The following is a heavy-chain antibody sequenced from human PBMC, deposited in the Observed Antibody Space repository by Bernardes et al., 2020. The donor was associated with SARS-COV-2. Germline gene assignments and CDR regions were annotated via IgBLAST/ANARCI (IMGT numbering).Heavy chain of an antibody. D-gene: IGHD1-1*01. CDR3: ATGGNGRTAPGMDV. CDR2: VNADGRTT. Sequence: GGSLRLSCTGSGFIFSTFCMHWGRQAPGEGLVWVSRVNADGRTTYYADSVRGRFTISRDNAENTVYLQMNSLRVDDTAIYYCATGGNGRTAPGMDVWGQGTAVTVSS. J-gene: IGHJ6*02. CDR1: GFIFSTFC. V-gene: IGHV3-74*01.